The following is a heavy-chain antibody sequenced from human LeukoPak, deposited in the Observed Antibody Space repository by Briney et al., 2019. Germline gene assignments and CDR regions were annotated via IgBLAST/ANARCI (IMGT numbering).Heavy chain of an antibody. CDR3: ARGDSSSWYYGRWFDP. J-gene: IGHJ5*02. V-gene: IGHV1-69*04. CDR2: IIPILGIA. D-gene: IGHD6-13*01. Sequence: SVKASCKASGGTFSSYAISWVRQAPGQGLEWMGRIIPILGIANYAQKSQGRVTITADKSTSTAYMELSSLRSEDTAVYYCARGDSSSWYYGRWFDPWGQGTLVTVSS. CDR1: GGTFSSYA.